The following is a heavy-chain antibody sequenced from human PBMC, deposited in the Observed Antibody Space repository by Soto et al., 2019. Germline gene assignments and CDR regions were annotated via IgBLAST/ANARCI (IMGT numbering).Heavy chain of an antibody. V-gene: IGHV3-73*02. D-gene: IGHD6-19*01. CDR2: IRTKANNYAT. CDR1: GFTFSASA. Sequence: EVQLVESGGGLVQPGGSLKLSCAASGFTFSASAMHWVRQASGKGLEWVGRIRTKANNYATAYAASVKGRFTISRDDSKNTAYLQMNSLKTEDTAVYYCTRLFEQGLEGLFDYWGQGTLVPVSS. CDR3: TRLFEQGLEGLFDY. J-gene: IGHJ4*02.